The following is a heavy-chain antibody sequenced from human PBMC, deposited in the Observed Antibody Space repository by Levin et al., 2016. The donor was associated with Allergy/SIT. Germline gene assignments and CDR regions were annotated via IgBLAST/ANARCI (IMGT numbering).Heavy chain of an antibody. Sequence: GESLKISCAASGFTFSSYSMNWVRQAPGKGLEWVSYISSSSSTIYYADSVKGRFTISRDNAKNSLYLQMNSLRDEDTAVYYCARDHDDISSSWTKYYYYGMDVWGQGTTVTVSS. D-gene: IGHD6-13*01. J-gene: IGHJ6*02. CDR2: ISSSSSTI. V-gene: IGHV3-48*02. CDR3: ARDHDDISSSWTKYYYYGMDV. CDR1: GFTFSSYS.